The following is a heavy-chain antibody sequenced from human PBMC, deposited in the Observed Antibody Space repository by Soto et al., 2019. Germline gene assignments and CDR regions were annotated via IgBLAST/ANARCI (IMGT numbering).Heavy chain of an antibody. CDR3: ARDQSTDYDFWSGYPHGAFDI. J-gene: IGHJ3*02. Sequence: GGSLRLSCAASGFTFSSYSMNWVRQAPGKGLEWVSSISSSSSYIYYADSVKGRFTISRDNAKNSLYLQMNSLRAEDTAVYYCARDQSTDYDFWSGYPHGAFDIWGQGTMVTVSS. D-gene: IGHD3-3*01. CDR1: GFTFSSYS. CDR2: ISSSSSYI. V-gene: IGHV3-21*01.